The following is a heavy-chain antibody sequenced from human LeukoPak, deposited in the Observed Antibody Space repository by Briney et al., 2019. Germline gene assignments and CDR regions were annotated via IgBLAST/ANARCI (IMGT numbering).Heavy chain of an antibody. V-gene: IGHV3-74*01. CDR3: VREGAAMAVYFDY. D-gene: IGHD5-18*01. CDR1: GFTFSGYW. CDR2: VNTDGRST. J-gene: IGHJ4*01. Sequence: GGSLRLSCAASGFTFSGYWMHWVRQAPGKGLVWVSRVNTDGRSTNYADSVKSRFTISRDNAKNTLYLQMNSLRAEDTAVYYCVREGAAMAVYFDYXXXXXLVTVSS.